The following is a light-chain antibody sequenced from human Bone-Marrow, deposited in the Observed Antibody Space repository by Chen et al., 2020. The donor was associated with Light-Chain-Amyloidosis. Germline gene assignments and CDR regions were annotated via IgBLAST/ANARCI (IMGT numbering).Light chain of an antibody. J-gene: IGLJ2*01. Sequence: SYELTQPPSVSVSPGQTARITCSGDDLPTKYAYWYQQKPGQAPVLVIHRDTERPSGISERFSGSSPGTTATLPISGVQAEDEADYHCQSADSSGTYEVIFGGGTKLTVL. CDR1: DLPTKY. V-gene: IGLV3-25*03. CDR3: QSADSSGTYEVI. CDR2: RDT.